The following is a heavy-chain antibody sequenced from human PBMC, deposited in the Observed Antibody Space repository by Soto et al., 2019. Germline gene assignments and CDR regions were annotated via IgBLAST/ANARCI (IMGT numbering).Heavy chain of an antibody. CDR1: GFTFSSYW. D-gene: IGHD6-13*01. CDR2: IKQDGSEK. Sequence: PGGSLRLSCTASGFTFSSYWMSWVRQAPGKGLEWVANIKQDGSEKYYVDSVKGRFTISRDNAKNSLYLQMNSLRAEDTAVYYCARDLSEYSSSWYVSPYFDYWGQGTLVTVSS. CDR3: ARDLSEYSSSWYVSPYFDY. V-gene: IGHV3-7*01. J-gene: IGHJ4*02.